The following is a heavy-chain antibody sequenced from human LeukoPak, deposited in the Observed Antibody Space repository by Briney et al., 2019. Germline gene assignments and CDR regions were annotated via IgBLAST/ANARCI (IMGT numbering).Heavy chain of an antibody. J-gene: IGHJ3*02. V-gene: IGHV3-23*01. CDR1: GFTFATYG. Sequence: GGSLRLSCAASGFTFATYGMSWVRQAPGKGLQWVSAISGGGVSIYYADSVKGRFTISRDNSKNTLYLQMNSLRAEDTALYYCAKRERYDSSGYYPNAFDIWGQGTMVTVSS. CDR3: AKRERYDSSGYYPNAFDI. CDR2: ISGGGVSI. D-gene: IGHD3-22*01.